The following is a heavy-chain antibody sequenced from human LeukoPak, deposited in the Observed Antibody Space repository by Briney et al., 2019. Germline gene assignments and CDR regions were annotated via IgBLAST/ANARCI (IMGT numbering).Heavy chain of an antibody. D-gene: IGHD6-6*01. CDR3: AREGLSAAPPGYFDY. CDR1: GYTFTSYY. J-gene: IGHJ4*02. V-gene: IGHV1-46*01. Sequence: GASVKVSCKASGYTFTSYYMHWVRQAPGQGLEWMGIINPSGGSTSYAQKFQGRVTMTRDTSTSTVYMELSSLRAEDTAVYYCAREGLSAAPPGYFDYWGQGTLVTVSS. CDR2: INPSGGST.